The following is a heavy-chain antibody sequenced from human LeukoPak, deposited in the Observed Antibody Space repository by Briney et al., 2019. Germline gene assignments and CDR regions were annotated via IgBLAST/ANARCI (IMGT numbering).Heavy chain of an antibody. CDR2: ISYDGSNR. D-gene: IGHD3-22*01. CDR1: GFTFSSYA. CDR3: ARGLAGYDSSGYPDY. V-gene: IGHV3-30-3*01. Sequence: GGSLRLSCAASGFTFSSYAMHWVRQAPGKGLEWVAVISYDGSNRYYADSVKGRFTISRDNSKNTLYLQMNSLRAEDTAVYYCARGLAGYDSSGYPDYWGQGTLVTVSS. J-gene: IGHJ4*02.